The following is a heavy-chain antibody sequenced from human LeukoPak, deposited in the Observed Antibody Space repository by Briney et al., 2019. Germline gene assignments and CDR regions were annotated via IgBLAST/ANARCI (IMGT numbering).Heavy chain of an antibody. D-gene: IGHD2-15*01. CDR2: IYPGDSDT. Sequence: GASLQISCKGSGCSFTSYWIGWVRRMPGKGVEWMGIIYPGDSDTRYSPSFQGQVTISADKSISTAYLQWSSLKASDTAMYYCARHSLYCSGGSCYSVWFDLWGQGTLVTVSS. J-gene: IGHJ5*02. V-gene: IGHV5-51*01. CDR1: GCSFTSYW. CDR3: ARHSLYCSGGSCYSVWFDL.